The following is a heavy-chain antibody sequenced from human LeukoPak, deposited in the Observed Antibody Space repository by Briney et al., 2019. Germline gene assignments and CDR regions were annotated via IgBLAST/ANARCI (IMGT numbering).Heavy chain of an antibody. D-gene: IGHD3-22*01. V-gene: IGHV4-59*01. CDR1: GGSISSYY. CDR3: ARDTSYYYDSSGPYPDDAFDI. Sequence: PSETLCLTCTVSGGSISSYYWSWIRQPPGKGLEWIGYIYYSGSSTYNPSLKSRVTISVDTSKNQFSLKLSSVTAADTAVYYCARDTSYYYDSSGPYPDDAFDIWGQGTMVTVSS. CDR2: IYYSGSS. J-gene: IGHJ3*02.